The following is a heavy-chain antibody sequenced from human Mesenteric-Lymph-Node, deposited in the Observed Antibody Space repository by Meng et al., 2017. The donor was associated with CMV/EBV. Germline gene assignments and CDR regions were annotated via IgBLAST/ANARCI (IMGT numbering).Heavy chain of an antibody. CDR2: IYGSGNT. CDR3: ARDNPLTGGWNYFDY. V-gene: IGHV4-39*07. CDR1: GGSISSYY. J-gene: IGHJ4*02. Sequence: SETLSLTCTVSGGSISSYYWGWIRQPPGKGLEWMASIYGSGNTYYNPSVERRVSISVDTSKSQLSLKLNSVTAADTAVYYCARDNPLTGGWNYFDYWGQGMLVTVSS. D-gene: IGHD3-9*01.